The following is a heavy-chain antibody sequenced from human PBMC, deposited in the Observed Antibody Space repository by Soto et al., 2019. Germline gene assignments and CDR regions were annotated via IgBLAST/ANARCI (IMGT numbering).Heavy chain of an antibody. D-gene: IGHD2-2*01. V-gene: IGHV3-73*01. Sequence: EVQLVESGGGLVQPGGSLKLSCAASGFTFSGSAMHWVRQASGKGLEWVGRIRSKANSYATAYAASVKGRFTISRDDSKNTAYLQMNSLKTEDTAVYYCTRSPLVPSTSSFVNYYYRDVWGKGTTVTVS. J-gene: IGHJ6*03. CDR1: GFTFSGSA. CDR2: IRSKANSYAT. CDR3: TRSPLVPSTSSFVNYYYRDV.